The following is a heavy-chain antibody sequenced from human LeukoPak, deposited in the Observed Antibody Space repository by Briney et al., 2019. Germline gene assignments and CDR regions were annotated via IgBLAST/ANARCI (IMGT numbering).Heavy chain of an antibody. CDR3: AKAELNGSGWYDY. CDR1: GFTFDDYA. Sequence: GGSLRLSCAASGFTFDDYAMHWVRQAPGKGLEWVSCISWNSGSIGYADSVKGRFTISRDNAKNSLYLQMNSLRADDTALYYCAKAELNGSGWYDYWGQGTLVTVSS. J-gene: IGHJ4*02. D-gene: IGHD6-19*01. CDR2: ISWNSGSI. V-gene: IGHV3-9*01.